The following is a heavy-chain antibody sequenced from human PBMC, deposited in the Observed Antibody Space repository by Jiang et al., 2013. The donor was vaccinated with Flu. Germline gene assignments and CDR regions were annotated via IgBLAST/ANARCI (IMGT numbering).Heavy chain of an antibody. CDR1: EAPSAAIL. Sequence: GAEVKKPGVLGEGSPARLLEAPSAAILSAGCGQAPGQGLEWMGRIIPILGIANYAQKFQGRVTITADKSTSTAYMELSSLRSEDTAVYYCARAPPPSGYEDWGQGTLVTVSS. D-gene: IGHD5-12*01. V-gene: IGHV1-69*02. CDR2: IIPILGIA. CDR3: ARAPPPSGYED. J-gene: IGHJ4*02.